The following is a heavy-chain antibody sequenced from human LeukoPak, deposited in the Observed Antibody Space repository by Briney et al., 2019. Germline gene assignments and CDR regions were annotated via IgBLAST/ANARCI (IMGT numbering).Heavy chain of an antibody. CDR2: IIPIFGTA. CDR1: GGSFRNYA. J-gene: IGHJ2*01. Sequence: SVTVSCKASGGSFRNYAISWVRQAPGQGLEWMGGIIPIFGTANYAQKFQGRVTITADESTSTAYMELSSLRSEDTAVYYCARAFRDPGYFDLWGRGTLVTVSS. CDR3: ARAFRDPGYFDL. V-gene: IGHV1-69*01.